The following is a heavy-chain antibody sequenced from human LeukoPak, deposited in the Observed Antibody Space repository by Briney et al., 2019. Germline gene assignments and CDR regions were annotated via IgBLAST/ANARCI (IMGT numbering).Heavy chain of an antibody. CDR2: IYYTGRT. J-gene: IGHJ1*01. D-gene: IGHD3-22*01. Sequence: SETLSLTCAVPGGSIASSNWWSWVRQPPGKGLEWIGQIYYTGRTNYNPSLKSRVTISIDESKNQFSLELSSVTAADTAMYYCARDGEGGRFYYWDFWGQGTLVSVSS. CDR1: GGSIASSNW. V-gene: IGHV4-4*02. CDR3: ARDGEGGRFYYWDF.